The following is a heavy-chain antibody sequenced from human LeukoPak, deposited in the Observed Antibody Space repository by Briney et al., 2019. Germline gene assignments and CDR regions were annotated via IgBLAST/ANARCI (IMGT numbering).Heavy chain of an antibody. Sequence: PSDTLSLTCTVSGGSIRSYYWSWIRQPPGKGLEWIGYIYYTGSTSYNPSLKSRVTISVDTSKNQFSLRLSSVTAADTAVYYCARSLSSSGYYYYGMDVWGQGTTVTVSS. CDR1: GGSIRSYY. J-gene: IGHJ6*02. CDR2: IYYTGST. CDR3: ARSLSSSGYYYYGMDV. D-gene: IGHD6-6*01. V-gene: IGHV4-59*07.